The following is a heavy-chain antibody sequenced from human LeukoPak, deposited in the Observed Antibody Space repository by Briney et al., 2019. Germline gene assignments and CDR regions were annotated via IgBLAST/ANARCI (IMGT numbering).Heavy chain of an antibody. V-gene: IGHV3-23*03. CDR2: SSA. D-gene: IGHD6-13*01. J-gene: IGHJ4*02. Sequence: GGSLRLSCTVSGFNSNTSCMHWVRQAPGKVLEWVGSSAVHADSGKGRFTISSENSKNMLDLKMNNIRVEDTSVYYCAIRYGRYFENWGQGTLVTVSS. CDR1: GFNSNTSC. CDR3: AIRYGRYFEN.